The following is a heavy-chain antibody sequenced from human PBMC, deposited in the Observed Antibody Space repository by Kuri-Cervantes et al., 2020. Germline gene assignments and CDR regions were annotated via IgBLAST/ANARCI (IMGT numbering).Heavy chain of an antibody. CDR2: ISSSSSTI. D-gene: IGHD5-24*01. V-gene: IGHV3-48*02. Sequence: GGSLRLSCAASGFTFSSYGMHWVRQAPGKGLEWVSYISSSSSTIYYADSVKGRFTISRDNAKNSLYLQMNSLRDEDTAVYYCARDERRRDGQISDYWGQGTLVTVSS. CDR1: GFTFSSYG. CDR3: ARDERRRDGQISDY. J-gene: IGHJ4*02.